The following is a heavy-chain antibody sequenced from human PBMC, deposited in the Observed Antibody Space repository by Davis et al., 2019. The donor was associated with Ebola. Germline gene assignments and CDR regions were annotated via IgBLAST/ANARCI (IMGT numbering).Heavy chain of an antibody. Sequence: GESLKISCKGSGYSFTSYWIAWVRQLPGKGLEWMGIIYPGDSDTRYSPSFQGQVTISGDKSISTAYLQWSSLKASDTAMYYCARTLSSGYRDRFDIWGQGTMVTVSS. V-gene: IGHV5-51*01. CDR3: ARTLSSGYRDRFDI. J-gene: IGHJ3*02. CDR1: GYSFTSYW. D-gene: IGHD3-22*01. CDR2: IYPGDSDT.